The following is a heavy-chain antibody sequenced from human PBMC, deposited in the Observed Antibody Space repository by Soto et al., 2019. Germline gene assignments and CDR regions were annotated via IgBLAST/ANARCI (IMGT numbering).Heavy chain of an antibody. CDR1: GFDFSTYA. CDR2: IIPRGDTA. Sequence: EVHLLESGGTLVQPGGSLRLSCAASGFDFSTYAMTWVRQAPGKGLEWVSSIIPRGDTAYYASSVKGRFTISRDNSKTTLYLQRNSLRADDTAMYYCAKDWPGTSSVTSDYWGQGPLVTVSS. J-gene: IGHJ4*02. V-gene: IGHV3-23*01. D-gene: IGHD4-17*01. CDR3: AKDWPGTSSVTSDY.